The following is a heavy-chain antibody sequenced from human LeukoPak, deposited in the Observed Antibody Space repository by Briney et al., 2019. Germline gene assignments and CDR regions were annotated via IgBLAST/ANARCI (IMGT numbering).Heavy chain of an antibody. D-gene: IGHD6-13*01. J-gene: IGHJ6*03. CDR1: GYTFTSYG. V-gene: IGHV1-18*01. CDR3: ARVGAAAGYYYYYYMDV. CDR2: ISAYNGNT. Sequence: ASVKVSCKASGYTFTSYGISWVRQAPGQGLEWMGWISAYNGNTNYAQKLQGRVTMTTDTSTSTAYMELRSLRSDDTAVYYCARVGAAAGYYYYYYMDVWGKGTTVTVPS.